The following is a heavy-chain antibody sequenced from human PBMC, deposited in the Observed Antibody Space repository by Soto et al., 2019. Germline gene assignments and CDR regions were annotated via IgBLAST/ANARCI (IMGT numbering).Heavy chain of an antibody. CDR3: ARGYISSSYYYYYYGMEV. J-gene: IGHJ6*02. CDR1: GGTFSSYA. V-gene: IGHV1-69*13. Sequence: SVKVSCKASGGTFSSYAISWVRQAPGQGLEWMGGIIPIFGTANYAQKFQGRVTITADESTSTAYMELSSLRSEDTAVYYCARGYISSSYYYYYYGMEVWGQETTVTVSS. D-gene: IGHD6-13*01. CDR2: IIPIFGTA.